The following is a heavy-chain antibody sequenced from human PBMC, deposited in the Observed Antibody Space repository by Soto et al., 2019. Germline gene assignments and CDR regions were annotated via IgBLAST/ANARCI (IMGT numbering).Heavy chain of an antibody. CDR3: ARGGQECSNSGCGYIYDGMDV. V-gene: IGHV1-18*01. J-gene: IGHJ6*02. D-gene: IGHD1-26*01. CDR1: GYTFSHYG. Sequence: ASVKVSCKASGYTFSHYGIGWVRQAPGQGLEWMGWISAYNGNRHFAEGLRGRITMTTNTTTSTADMELRSLSSDDTAVYYCARGGQECSNSGCGYIYDGMDVWGQGTTVTVSS. CDR2: ISAYNGNR.